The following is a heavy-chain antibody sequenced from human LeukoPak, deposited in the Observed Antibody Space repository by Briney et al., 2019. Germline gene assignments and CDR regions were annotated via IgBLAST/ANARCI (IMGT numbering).Heavy chain of an antibody. Sequence: ASVKVSCKASGYTFTSYDFNWLRQATGQGPEWMGWMNPNSGATGYAQKFQGRITMTRSASINTAYMELTDLRSEDTAVYYCARGIQITWIQLWLSNYFDYWGQGTLVTVSS. CDR2: MNPNSGAT. CDR3: ARGIQITWIQLWLSNYFDY. CDR1: GYTFTSYD. D-gene: IGHD5-18*01. J-gene: IGHJ4*02. V-gene: IGHV1-8*01.